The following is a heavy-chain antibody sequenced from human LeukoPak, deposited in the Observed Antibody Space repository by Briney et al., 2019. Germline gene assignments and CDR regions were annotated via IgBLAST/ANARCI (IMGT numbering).Heavy chain of an antibody. J-gene: IGHJ4*02. V-gene: IGHV4-34*01. CDR1: GGSFSGYY. CDR2: INHSGST. Sequence: PSETLSLTCAVYGGSFSGYYWSWIRQPPGKGLEWIGEINHSGSTNYNPSLKSRVTISVDTSTNQFSLKLSSVTAADTAVYYCARSGRYCSSTSCYKAPRYFDYWGQGTLVTVSS. D-gene: IGHD2-2*02. CDR3: ARSGRYCSSTSCYKAPRYFDY.